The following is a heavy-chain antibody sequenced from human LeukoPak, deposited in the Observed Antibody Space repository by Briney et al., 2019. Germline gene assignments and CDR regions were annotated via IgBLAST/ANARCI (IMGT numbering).Heavy chain of an antibody. J-gene: IGHJ4*02. V-gene: IGHV3-73*01. CDR3: AKDGVVGATLPKYFDH. D-gene: IGHD1-26*01. CDR2: IRSKANSYAT. Sequence: GGSLRLSCAASGFTFSGSAMHWVRQASGKGLEWVGRIRSKANSYATAYAASVKGRFTISRDNSKNTLYLQMNSLRAEDTAVYYCAKDGVVGATLPKYFDHWGQGTLVTVSS. CDR1: GFTFSGSA.